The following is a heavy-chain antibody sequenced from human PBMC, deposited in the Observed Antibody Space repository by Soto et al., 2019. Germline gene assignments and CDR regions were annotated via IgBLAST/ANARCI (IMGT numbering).Heavy chain of an antibody. CDR2: INSDGGST. Sequence: GGSLRLSCAASGFTFSSYWMHWVRQAPGKGLVWVSRINSDGGSTSYADSVKGRFTISRDNAKNTLYLQMNSLRAEDTAVYYCARDLSYYDFWSGYSYYYYGMDVWGQGTTVTVSS. V-gene: IGHV3-74*01. J-gene: IGHJ6*02. D-gene: IGHD3-3*01. CDR3: ARDLSYYDFWSGYSYYYYGMDV. CDR1: GFTFSSYW.